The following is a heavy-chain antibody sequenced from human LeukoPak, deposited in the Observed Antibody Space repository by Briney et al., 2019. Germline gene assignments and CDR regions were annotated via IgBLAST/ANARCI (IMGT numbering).Heavy chain of an antibody. V-gene: IGHV3-30*18. CDR2: ISYDGSNK. D-gene: IGHD6-19*01. CDR3: AKGGYSVAGYGSYFDY. Sequence: PGGSLRLSCAASGFTFSSYGMHWVRQAPGKGLEWVAVISYDGSNKYYADSVKGRLTISRDNSKNTLYLQMNSLRAEDTAVYYCAKGGYSVAGYGSYFDYWGQGTLVTVSS. CDR1: GFTFSSYG. J-gene: IGHJ4*02.